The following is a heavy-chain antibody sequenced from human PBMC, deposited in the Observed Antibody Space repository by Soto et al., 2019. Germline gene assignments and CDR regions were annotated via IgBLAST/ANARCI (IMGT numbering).Heavy chain of an antibody. CDR2: INPSGGST. D-gene: IGHD6-19*01. J-gene: IGHJ5*02. Sequence: ASVKVSCKASGYTFTSYYMHWVRQAPGQGLEWMGIINPSGGSTSYAQKLQGRVTMTTDTSTSTAYMELRSLRSDDTAVYYCARAVAADNWLDPWGQGTLVTVSS. CDR1: GYTFTSYY. V-gene: IGHV1-46*01. CDR3: ARAVAADNWLDP.